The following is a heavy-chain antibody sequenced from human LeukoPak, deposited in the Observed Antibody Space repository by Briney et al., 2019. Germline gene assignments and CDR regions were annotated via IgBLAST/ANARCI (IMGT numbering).Heavy chain of an antibody. CDR3: AKQVGAMRSGWYYFDY. CDR1: GFTFSSYG. D-gene: IGHD1-26*01. J-gene: IGHJ4*02. CDR2: IRYDGSNK. Sequence: GGSLRLSCAASGFTFSSYGMHWVRQAPGKGLERVAFIRYDGSNKYYADSVKGRFTISRDNSKNTLYLQMNSLRAEDTAVYYCAKQVGAMRSGWYYFDYWGQGTLVTVSS. V-gene: IGHV3-30*02.